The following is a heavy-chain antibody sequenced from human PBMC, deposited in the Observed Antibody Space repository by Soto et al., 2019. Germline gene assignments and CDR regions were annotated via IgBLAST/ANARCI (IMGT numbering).Heavy chain of an antibody. CDR3: ARDVGMASRPYLDY. Sequence: ASVKVSCKASGYTFTAYYMYWVRQAPGQGLEWMGIINPSGGSTSFAQKFQGRVTMTRDTSTSTVYMELISLTSEDTAVYYCARDVGMASRPYLDYWGQGALVTVSS. CDR2: INPSGGST. D-gene: IGHD6-6*01. J-gene: IGHJ4*02. CDR1: GYTFTAYY. V-gene: IGHV1-46*01.